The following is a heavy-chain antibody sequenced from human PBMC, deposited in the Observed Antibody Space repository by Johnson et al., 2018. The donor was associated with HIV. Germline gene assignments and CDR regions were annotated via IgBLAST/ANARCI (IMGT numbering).Heavy chain of an antibody. V-gene: IGHV3-7*03. J-gene: IGHJ3*01. D-gene: IGHD1-7*01. CDR3: AREPELELQFSHAFDF. Sequence: VQLVESGGGVVQPGRSLRLSCAASGFSFSSYGMHWVRQAPGKGLEWLANIKQDGSEKYYVDSVKGRFTISRDNAKNSLYLHMNSLRAEDTALYYCAREPELELQFSHAFDFWGQGTMVSVSS. CDR1: GFSFSSYG. CDR2: IKQDGSEK.